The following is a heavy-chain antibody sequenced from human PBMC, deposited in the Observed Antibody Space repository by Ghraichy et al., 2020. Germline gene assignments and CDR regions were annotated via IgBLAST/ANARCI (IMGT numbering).Heavy chain of an antibody. CDR3: AREYSTDILLDS. Sequence: GGSLRLSCVASGFTFSNYSMNWVRQAPGKGLEWVSSITSTSSHMYYAESLKGRFTISRDNAKNSLYLQVNSLGAEDTAVYFCAREYSTDILLDSWGQGTLVTVSS. D-gene: IGHD2-15*01. CDR2: ITSTSSHM. V-gene: IGHV3-21*01. J-gene: IGHJ4*02. CDR1: GFTFSNYS.